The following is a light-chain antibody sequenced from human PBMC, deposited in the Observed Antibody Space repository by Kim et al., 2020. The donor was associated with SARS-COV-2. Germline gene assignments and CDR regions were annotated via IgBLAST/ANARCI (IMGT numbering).Light chain of an antibody. V-gene: IGKV1-5*01. Sequence: ASVGGRVSINCRASQSVSGWLAWYQQKPGRAPKVLIYDAFSLESGVPSRFSGSGSGTEFTLTISSLQPDDFATYYCQQYDNYPWTFGQGTKVDIK. CDR3: QQYDNYPWT. CDR1: QSVSGW. J-gene: IGKJ1*01. CDR2: DAF.